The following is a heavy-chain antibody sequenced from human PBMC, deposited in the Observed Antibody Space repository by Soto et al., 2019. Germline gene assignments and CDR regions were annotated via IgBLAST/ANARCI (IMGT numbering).Heavy chain of an antibody. D-gene: IGHD2-15*01. Sequence: ASVKVSCKASGGTFSSYAISWVRQAPGQGLEWMGGIIPIFGTANYAQKFQGRVTITADESTSTAYMELSSLRSEDTAVYYCASIGYCSGGSCYFDWFDPWGQGTLVTVSS. CDR3: ASIGYCSGGSCYFDWFDP. J-gene: IGHJ5*02. V-gene: IGHV1-69*13. CDR1: GGTFSSYA. CDR2: IIPIFGTA.